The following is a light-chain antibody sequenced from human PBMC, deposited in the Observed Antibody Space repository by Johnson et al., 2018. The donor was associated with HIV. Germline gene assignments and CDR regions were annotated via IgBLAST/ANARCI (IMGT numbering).Light chain of an antibody. CDR1: SSNIGNNY. CDR3: GTWASSLSVYV. CDR2: ENN. J-gene: IGLJ1*01. Sequence: QSVLTQSPSVSAAPGQKVTISCSGSSSNIGNNYVSWYQQFPGTAPKLLIYENNKRPSGIPDRFSGSKSGTSVTLDITGLQTGDEADYYCGTWASSLSVYVFGTGTKVTVL. V-gene: IGLV1-51*02.